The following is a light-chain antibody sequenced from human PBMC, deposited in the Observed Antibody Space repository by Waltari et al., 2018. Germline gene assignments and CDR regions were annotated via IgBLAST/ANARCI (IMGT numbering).Light chain of an antibody. J-gene: IGKJ5*01. V-gene: IGKV1-33*01. CDR1: QDSSKY. Sequence: DIQLTQSPSSLSASVGDRVTITCQASQDSSKYLNCYQQRPGKAPKLLIYDASNLDFGVPSRFSGRGSGTHFTFTISSLQPEDIATYYCQQHDVVPITFGQGTRLE. CDR3: QQHDVVPIT. CDR2: DAS.